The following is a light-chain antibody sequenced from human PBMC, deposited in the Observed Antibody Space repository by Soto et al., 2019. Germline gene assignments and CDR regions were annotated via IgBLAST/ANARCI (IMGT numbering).Light chain of an antibody. Sequence: QSVLTQPPSASGTPGQRVTISCSGSSSNIGSNYVYWYQQLPGTVPQLLIYRNSERPSGVPDRFSGSKSGTSASLAISGLRSEDEADYYWAAWDDSLSGVVFGGGTKVTGL. CDR3: AAWDDSLSGVV. J-gene: IGLJ2*01. CDR1: SSNIGSNY. V-gene: IGLV1-47*01. CDR2: RNS.